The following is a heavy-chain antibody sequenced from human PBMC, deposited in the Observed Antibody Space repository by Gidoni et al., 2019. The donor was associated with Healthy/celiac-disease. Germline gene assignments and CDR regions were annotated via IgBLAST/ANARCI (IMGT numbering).Heavy chain of an antibody. Sequence: EVQLLESGGGLVQPGGSLRLSCAASGFTFSSYAMSWVRQAPGKGLEWVSAISVSGGSPYYADSVKGRFTISRDNSKNTLYLQMNSLRAEDTAVYYCAKDDGGSYGSGSFVYWGQGTLVTVSS. CDR2: ISVSGGSP. V-gene: IGHV3-23*01. CDR1: GFTFSSYA. D-gene: IGHD3-10*01. J-gene: IGHJ4*02. CDR3: AKDDGGSYGSGSFVY.